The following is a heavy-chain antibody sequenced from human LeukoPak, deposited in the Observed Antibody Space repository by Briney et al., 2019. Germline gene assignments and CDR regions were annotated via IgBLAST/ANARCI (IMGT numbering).Heavy chain of an antibody. V-gene: IGHV3-30*18. D-gene: IGHD5-18*01. J-gene: IGHJ4*02. Sequence: GRSLRLSCAASRFTFISYGMHWLRQAPGKGLEWGAVISYDGSNKYYADSVKGRFTISRDNSKNTLYLQMNSLRAEDTAVYYCAKVIAPWIQLWLIDYWGQGTLVTVSS. CDR2: ISYDGSNK. CDR3: AKVIAPWIQLWLIDY. CDR1: RFTFISYG.